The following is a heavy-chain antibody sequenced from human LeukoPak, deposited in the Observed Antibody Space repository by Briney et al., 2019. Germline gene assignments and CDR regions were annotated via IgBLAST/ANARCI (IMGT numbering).Heavy chain of an antibody. D-gene: IGHD3-10*01. CDR1: GGTFSSYA. Sequence: SVKVSCKASGGTFSSYAISWVRQAPGQGLEWMGGIIPIFGTANYAQKFQGRVTITADESTSTAYMELSSLRSEDTAVYYCAGSGSYYRWFDPWGQGTLVTVSS. CDR2: IIPIFGTA. CDR3: AGSGSYYRWFDP. V-gene: IGHV1-69*13. J-gene: IGHJ5*02.